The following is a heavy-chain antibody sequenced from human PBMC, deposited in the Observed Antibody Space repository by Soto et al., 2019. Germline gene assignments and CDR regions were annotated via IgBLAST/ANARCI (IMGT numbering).Heavy chain of an antibody. CDR1: GFTFSSYG. V-gene: IGHV3-30*18. D-gene: IGHD2-2*01. CDR3: AKGVVFDEPFPDYFDY. J-gene: IGHJ4*02. Sequence: PGGSLRLSCAASGFTFSSYGMDWVRQAPGKGLEWVAVISYDGSNKYYADSVKGRFTISRDNSKNTLYLQMNSLRAEDTAVYYCAKGVVFDEPFPDYFDYWGQGTLVTVSS. CDR2: ISYDGSNK.